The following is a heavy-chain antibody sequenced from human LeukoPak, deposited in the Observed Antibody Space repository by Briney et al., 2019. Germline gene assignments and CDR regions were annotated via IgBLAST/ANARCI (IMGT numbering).Heavy chain of an antibody. CDR1: GGSISGDNW. J-gene: IGHJ2*01. CDR3: ARRTYFDL. V-gene: IGHV4-4*02. CDR2: VDHSGAT. Sequence: SETLSLTCAVSGGSISGDNWWSWVRQSPGEGLEWIGEVDHSGATNYNPSLKSRVTISVDTSKNQFSLKLNAVTAADTAVYYCARRTYFDLWGRGTLVTVSS.